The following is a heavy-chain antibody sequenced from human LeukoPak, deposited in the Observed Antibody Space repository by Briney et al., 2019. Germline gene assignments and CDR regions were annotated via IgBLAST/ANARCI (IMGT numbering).Heavy chain of an antibody. CDR2: ISYDGSNK. D-gene: IGHD3-10*01. J-gene: IGHJ4*02. V-gene: IGHV3-30*04. Sequence: GRSLRLSCAASGFTLSSYAMHWVRQAPGKGLEWVAVISYDGSNKYYADSVKGRFTISRDNSKNTLYLQMNSLRAEDTAVYYCARIHGSGSYTFDYWGQGTLVTVSS. CDR3: ARIHGSGSYTFDY. CDR1: GFTLSSYA.